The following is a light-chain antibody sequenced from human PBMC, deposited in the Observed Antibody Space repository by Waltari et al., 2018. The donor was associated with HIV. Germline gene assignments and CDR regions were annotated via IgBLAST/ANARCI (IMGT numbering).Light chain of an antibody. V-gene: IGLV2-8*01. CDR2: EVT. CDR1: NSDLGGYHY. Sequence: QSALTQPPSASGSPGQSVTISCTGTNSDLGGYHYVSWYQQHPGKAPKLVISEVTKRPSGVPGRFSGSKSGTTASLTVSGLQAEDEADYYCSSYANKNGFYVVFGGGTRLTVL. J-gene: IGLJ2*01. CDR3: SSYANKNGFYVV.